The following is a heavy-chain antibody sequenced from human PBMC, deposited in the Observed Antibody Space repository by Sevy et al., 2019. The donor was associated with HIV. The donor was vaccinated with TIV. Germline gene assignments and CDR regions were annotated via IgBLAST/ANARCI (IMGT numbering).Heavy chain of an antibody. V-gene: IGHV3-48*01. J-gene: IGHJ6*02. CDR2: ISSSSSTI. Sequence: GGSLRLSCAASGFTFSSYSMNWVRQAPGKGLEWVSYISSSSSTIYYADSVKGRFTIYRDNAKNSLYLQMNSLRAEDTAVYYCARNSPAAVYYYYYGMDVWGQGTTVTVSS. CDR3: ARNSPAAVYYYYYGMDV. D-gene: IGHD2-2*01. CDR1: GFTFSSYS.